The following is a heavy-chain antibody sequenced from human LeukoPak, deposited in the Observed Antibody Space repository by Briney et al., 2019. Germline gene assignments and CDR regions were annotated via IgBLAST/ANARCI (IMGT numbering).Heavy chain of an antibody. J-gene: IGHJ4*02. CDR2: INPNSGGT. V-gene: IGHV1-2*02. CDR3: ASNYYDSSGYYYEF. CDR1: GYTFTGYY. Sequence: GASVKVSCKASGYTFTGYYMHWVRQAPGQGLEWMGWINPNSGGTNYAQKFQGRVTMTRDTSISTAYMELSRLRSDDTAAYYCASNYYDSSGYYYEFWGQGTLVTVSS. D-gene: IGHD3-22*01.